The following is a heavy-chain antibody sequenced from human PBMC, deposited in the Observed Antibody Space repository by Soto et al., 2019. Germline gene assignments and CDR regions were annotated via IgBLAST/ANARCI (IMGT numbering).Heavy chain of an antibody. Sequence: PGGSLRLSCAASGFTFSSYAMSWVRQAPGKGLEWVSAISGSGGSTYYADSVKGRFTISRDNSKNTLYLQMNSLRAEDTAVYYCEKDRSSGPKYYFDYWGQGTLVTVSS. D-gene: IGHD6-19*01. J-gene: IGHJ4*02. V-gene: IGHV3-23*01. CDR2: ISGSGGST. CDR3: EKDRSSGPKYYFDY. CDR1: GFTFSSYA.